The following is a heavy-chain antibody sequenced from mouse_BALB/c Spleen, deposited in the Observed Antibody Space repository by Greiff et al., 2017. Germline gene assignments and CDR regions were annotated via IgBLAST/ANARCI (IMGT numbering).Heavy chain of an antibody. Sequence: VQLKESGAELVKPGASVKLSCTASGFNIKDTYMHWVKQRPEQGLEWIGRIDPANGNTKYDPKFQGKATITADTSSNTAYLQLSSLTSEDTAVYYCARFGYYGSSFAFDYWGQGTTLTVSS. CDR1: GFNIKDTY. D-gene: IGHD1-1*01. CDR3: ARFGYYGSSFAFDY. J-gene: IGHJ2*01. CDR2: IDPANGNT. V-gene: IGHV14-3*02.